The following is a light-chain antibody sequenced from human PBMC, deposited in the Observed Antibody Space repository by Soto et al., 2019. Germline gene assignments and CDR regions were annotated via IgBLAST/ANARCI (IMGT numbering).Light chain of an antibody. J-gene: IGLJ2*01. Sequence: QSALTQPRSVSGSPGQSVTISFTGTSSDIGGYNFVSWYQQHPGKAPKVMIYDVGKRPSGVPDRFSGSKSGNTASLTISGLQADDEGDYYCCSYAGSYTLVFGGGTKLTVL. CDR3: CSYAGSYTLV. CDR2: DVG. CDR1: SSDIGGYNF. V-gene: IGLV2-11*01.